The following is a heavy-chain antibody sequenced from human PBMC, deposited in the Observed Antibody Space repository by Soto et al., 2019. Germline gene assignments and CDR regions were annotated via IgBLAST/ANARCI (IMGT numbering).Heavy chain of an antibody. CDR1: GFTFSSYA. V-gene: IGHV3-23*01. CDR2: ISGSGGST. Sequence: GSLRLSCAASGFTFSSYAMSWVRQAPGKGLEWVSAISGSGGSTYYADSVKGRFTISRDNSKNTLYLQMNSLRAEDTAVYYCAKDRPKQWLVESFDYWGQGTLVTVAS. J-gene: IGHJ4*02. CDR3: AKDRPKQWLVESFDY. D-gene: IGHD6-19*01.